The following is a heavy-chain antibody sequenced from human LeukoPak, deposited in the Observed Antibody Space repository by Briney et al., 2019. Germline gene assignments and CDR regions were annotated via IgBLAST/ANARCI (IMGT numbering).Heavy chain of an antibody. CDR3: AIDRSSVFDP. CDR1: GGSISSYY. D-gene: IGHD6-6*01. V-gene: IGHV4-4*07. CDR2: SGST. Sequence: SETLSLTCTVSGGSISSYYWSWIRQLAGKGLEWIGRSGSTNYNPSLKSRVTISVDKSKNQFSLRLSSVTAADTAVYYCAIDRSSVFDPWGQGTLVTVSS. J-gene: IGHJ5*02.